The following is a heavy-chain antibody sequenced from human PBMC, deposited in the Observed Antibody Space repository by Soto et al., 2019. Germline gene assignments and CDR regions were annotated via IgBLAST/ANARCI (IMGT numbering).Heavy chain of an antibody. CDR1: GGSISSGGYS. CDR2: IYHSGST. Sequence: SETLSLTCAVSGGSISSGGYSWSWIRQPPGKGLEWIGYIYHSGSTYYNPSLKSRVTISVDTSKNQFSLKLSSVTAADTAVYYCARGWYYYDSSGYPEPPFDPWGQGTLVTVSS. V-gene: IGHV4-30-2*05. CDR3: ARGWYYYDSSGYPEPPFDP. D-gene: IGHD3-22*01. J-gene: IGHJ5*02.